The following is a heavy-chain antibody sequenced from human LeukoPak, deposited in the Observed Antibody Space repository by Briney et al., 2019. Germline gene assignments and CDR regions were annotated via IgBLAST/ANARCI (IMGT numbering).Heavy chain of an antibody. J-gene: IGHJ3*02. Sequence: GGSLRLSCAASAMTNSIDGRHGVHQAPGQGLEWVAVIWYDGSNKYYADSVKGRFTISRDNSKNTLYLQMNSLRAEDTAVYYCASPDSSGNYAFDIWGQGTMVTVSS. CDR1: AMTNSIDG. CDR2: IWYDGSNK. V-gene: IGHV3-33*01. D-gene: IGHD3-22*01. CDR3: ASPDSSGNYAFDI.